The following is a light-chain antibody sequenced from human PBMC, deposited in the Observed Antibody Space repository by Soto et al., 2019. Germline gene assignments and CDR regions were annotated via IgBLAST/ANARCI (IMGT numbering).Light chain of an antibody. CDR1: SPKMGAGYH. Sequence: QSVLTQPPSVSGAQGRRVTISGTGRSPKMGAGYHGPWDQQLPGTAPKLLIYGNTNRPSGVPDRFSGSKSGTSASLAIAGLQAEDEADYYCQSYDRSLSGSAIFGGGTKLTVL. CDR3: QSYDRSLSGSAI. V-gene: IGLV1-40*01. CDR2: GNT. J-gene: IGLJ2*01.